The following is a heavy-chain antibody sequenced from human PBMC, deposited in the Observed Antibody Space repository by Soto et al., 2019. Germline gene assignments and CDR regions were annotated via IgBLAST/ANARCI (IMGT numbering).Heavy chain of an antibody. CDR2: ITGSGDAT. Sequence: GGSLRLSCVPSGFTFSTYAMAWVRQAPGKGLEWVASITGSGDATFHAPSVRGRFTMSRDNANNRLYLQMNSLRTEDTAIYYCAKGSGWYFNNWLDPWGQGTLVTVSS. CDR1: GFTFSTYA. J-gene: IGHJ5*02. D-gene: IGHD6-19*01. CDR3: AKGSGWYFNNWLDP. V-gene: IGHV3-23*01.